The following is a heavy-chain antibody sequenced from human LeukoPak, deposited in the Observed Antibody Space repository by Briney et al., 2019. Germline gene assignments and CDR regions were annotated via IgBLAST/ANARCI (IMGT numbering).Heavy chain of an antibody. CDR1: GFTFSSYW. CDR2: IKQDGSER. J-gene: IGHJ6*03. CDR3: ARAGPLYYYYYMDV. Sequence: GGSLRLSCAASGFTFSSYWMSWVRQAPGKGLEWVANIKQDGSERYYVDSVKGRFTISRDNAKNSLYLQMNSLRAEDTAVYYCARAGPLYYYYYMDVWGKGTTVTISS. D-gene: IGHD1-14*01. V-gene: IGHV3-7*01.